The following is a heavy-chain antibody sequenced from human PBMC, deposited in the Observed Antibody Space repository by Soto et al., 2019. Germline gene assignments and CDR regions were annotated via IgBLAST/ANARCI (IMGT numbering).Heavy chain of an antibody. V-gene: IGHV1-2*04. CDR1: GYTFTGYY. Sequence: ASVKVSCKASGYTFTGYYMHWVRQAPGQGLEWMGWINPNSGGTNYAQKFQGWVTMTRDTSISTAYMELSRLRSDDTAVYYCARAGTVTRPAHHAFDIWGQGTMVNVSS. J-gene: IGHJ3*02. D-gene: IGHD4-17*01. CDR3: ARAGTVTRPAHHAFDI. CDR2: INPNSGGT.